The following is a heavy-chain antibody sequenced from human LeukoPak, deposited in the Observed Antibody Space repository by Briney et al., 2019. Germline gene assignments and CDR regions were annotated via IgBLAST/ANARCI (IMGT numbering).Heavy chain of an antibody. CDR3: ATSPRGYQLLEPGS. J-gene: IGHJ5*02. CDR1: GFTFSDFW. CDR2: IDQDGSEK. V-gene: IGHV3-7*01. Sequence: GGSLRLSCAASGFTFSDFWMTWFRQAPGKGLEWVANIDQDGSEKYYLDSVKGRLTISRDNAKNSLYLQMNSLSVEDTAVYYCATSPRGYQLLEPGSWGQGTLVTVYS. D-gene: IGHD2-2*01.